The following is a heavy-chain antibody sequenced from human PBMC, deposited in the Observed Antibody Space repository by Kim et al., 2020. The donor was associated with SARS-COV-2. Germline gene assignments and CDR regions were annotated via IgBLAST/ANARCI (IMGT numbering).Heavy chain of an antibody. CDR3: VRDLWGWDY. J-gene: IGHJ4*02. CDR2: TTK. D-gene: IGHD2-21*01. Sequence: TTKNYSESVRGRFTISRDNSKNMVYLEMNSLGSEDTAMYYCVRDLWGWDYWGQGTLVAVSS. V-gene: IGHV3-30-3*01.